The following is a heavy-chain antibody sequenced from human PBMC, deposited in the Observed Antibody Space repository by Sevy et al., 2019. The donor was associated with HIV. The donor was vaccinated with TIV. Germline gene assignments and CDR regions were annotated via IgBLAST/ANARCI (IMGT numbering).Heavy chain of an antibody. V-gene: IGHV3-7*01. CDR2: IKQDGSQK. D-gene: IGHD6-19*01. CDR3: ARVFSGSAPGFDY. Sequence: GGSLRLSCASSGITFSESLMSWVRQAPGKGLEWVASIKQDGSQKYYVDSVKGRFSMPRDNAKNSLYLQMNSLRGDDTALYYCARVFSGSAPGFDYWGQGTLVTVSS. J-gene: IGHJ4*02. CDR1: GITFSESL.